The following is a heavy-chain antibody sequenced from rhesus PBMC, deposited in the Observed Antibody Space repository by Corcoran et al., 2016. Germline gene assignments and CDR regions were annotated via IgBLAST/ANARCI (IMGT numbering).Heavy chain of an antibody. CDR3: ARDGGYSFMGLDAFDF. CDR2: ITYGGST. D-gene: IGHD5-24*01. CDR1: GYSISGYY. V-gene: IGHV4-122*02. J-gene: IGHJ3*01. Sequence: QVQLQESGPGLVKPSETLSLTCAISGYSISGYYWSWIRQAPGKGLEGIGYITYGGSTTYNPSLTSRVTISRDTSKNPFSLKLSSVTAADTAVYYCARDGGYSFMGLDAFDFWGQGLRVTVSS.